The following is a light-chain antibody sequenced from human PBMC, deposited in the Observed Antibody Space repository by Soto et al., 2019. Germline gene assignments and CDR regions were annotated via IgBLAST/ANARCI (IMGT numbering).Light chain of an antibody. CDR2: LNRDGSH. J-gene: IGLJ2*01. Sequence: QLVLTQSPSASASLGASVKLTCTLSSGHSNYAIAWHQQQPEKGPRYLMKLNRDGSHSKGDGIPNRFSGSSSGAERYLTISSLPSEDDADYYCQTGGTGIVIFGGGTKLTVL. CDR1: SGHSNYA. CDR3: QTGGTGIVI. V-gene: IGLV4-69*01.